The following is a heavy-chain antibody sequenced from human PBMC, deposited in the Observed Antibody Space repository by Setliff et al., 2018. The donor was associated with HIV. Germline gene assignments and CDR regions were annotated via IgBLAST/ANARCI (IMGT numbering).Heavy chain of an antibody. Sequence: GGSLRLSCAASGFTFSNFWMHWIRQAPGKGLEWVASISPDGNRNYCVGSVKGRFTASRDNAKTSLYLQMNSLRAEDTAVYYCARVLLRTNAVYGVVSNRFDPWGQGSLVTVSS. CDR1: GFTFSNFW. CDR3: ARVLLRTNAVYGVVSNRFDP. V-gene: IGHV3-7*03. CDR2: ISPDGNRN. D-gene: IGHD2-8*01. J-gene: IGHJ5*02.